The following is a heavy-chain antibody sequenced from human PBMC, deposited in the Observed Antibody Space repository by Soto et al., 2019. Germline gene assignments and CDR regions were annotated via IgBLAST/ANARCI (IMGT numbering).Heavy chain of an antibody. J-gene: IGHJ6*02. D-gene: IGHD3-9*01. CDR1: GGTFSSYA. CDR2: IIPIFGTA. CDR3: ARDLRSYYDILTGGYYYYGMDV. V-gene: IGHV1-69*13. Sequence: SVKVSCKASGGTFSSYAISWVRQAPGQGLEWMGGIIPIFGTANYAQKFQGRVTITADESTSTAYMELSSLRSEDTAVYYCARDLRSYYDILTGGYYYYGMDVWGQGTTVTVSS.